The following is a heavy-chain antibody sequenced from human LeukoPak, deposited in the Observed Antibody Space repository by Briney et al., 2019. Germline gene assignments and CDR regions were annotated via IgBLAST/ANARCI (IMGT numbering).Heavy chain of an antibody. CDR1: GGTFSSYA. CDR2: ISAYNGNT. CDR3: ARDIVVVPAAMPGITGTIGY. D-gene: IGHD2-2*01. V-gene: IGHV1-18*01. Sequence: ASVKVSCKASGGTFSSYAISWVRQAPGQGLEWMGWISAYNGNTNYAQKLQGRVTMTTDTSTSTAYMELRSLRSDDTAVYYCARDIVVVPAAMPGITGTIGYWGQGTLVTVSS. J-gene: IGHJ4*02.